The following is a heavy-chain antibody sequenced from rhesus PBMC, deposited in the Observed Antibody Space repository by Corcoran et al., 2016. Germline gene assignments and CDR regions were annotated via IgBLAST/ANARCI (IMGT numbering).Heavy chain of an antibody. CDR3: ARHYYSTEVIIRDYGLDS. CDR2: IDGNSART. CDR1: GGSISGYYY. D-gene: IGHD3-34*01. J-gene: IGHJ6*01. V-gene: IGHV4-73*01. Sequence: QVKLQQWGEGLVKPSETLSLTCAVYGGSISGYYYWSWIRQAPGQGLEWIGNIDGNSARTNHNPPLKTRVTLSVDTSKTQFSLKLSSVTAADTAVYYCARHYYSTEVIIRDYGLDSWGQGVVVTVSS.